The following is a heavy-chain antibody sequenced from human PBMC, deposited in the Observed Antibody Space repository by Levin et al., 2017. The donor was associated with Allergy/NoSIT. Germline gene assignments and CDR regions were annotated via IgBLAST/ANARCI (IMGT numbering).Heavy chain of an antibody. CDR2: IKQDGSEK. V-gene: IGHV3-7*04. J-gene: IGHJ4*02. Sequence: GGSLRLSCAASGFTFSSYWMSWVRQAPGKGLEWVANIKQDGSEKYYVDSVKGRFTISRDNAKNSLYLQMNSLRAEDTAVYYCARDASYIGSSWSYFDYWGQGTLVTVSS. CDR1: GFTFSSYW. D-gene: IGHD6-13*01. CDR3: ARDASYIGSSWSYFDY.